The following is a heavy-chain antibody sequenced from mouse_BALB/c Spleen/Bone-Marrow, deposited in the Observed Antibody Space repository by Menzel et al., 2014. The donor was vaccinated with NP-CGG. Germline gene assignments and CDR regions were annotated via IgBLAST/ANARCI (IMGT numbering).Heavy chain of an antibody. CDR1: GYTFTEYT. J-gene: IGHJ1*01. CDR2: INPNNGGT. Sequence: VQLQQPGPELAKPGASVKISCKTSGYTFTEYTMHWVKQSYGKSLEWIGGINPNNGGTSYNQKVKSKATLTVDKSSSTAYMEVRSLTSEDSAVYYCASGNYWYYDVWGAETTVTVSS. CDR3: ASGNYWYYDV. V-gene: IGHV1-18*01. D-gene: IGHD2-1*01.